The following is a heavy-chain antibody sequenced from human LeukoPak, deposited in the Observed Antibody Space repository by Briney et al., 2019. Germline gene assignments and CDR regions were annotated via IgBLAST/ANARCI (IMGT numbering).Heavy chain of an antibody. V-gene: IGHV4-34*01. D-gene: IGHD5-18*01. J-gene: IGHJ6*03. CDR3: ARARGYSYGYYYYYMDV. CDR2: INHSGST. Sequence: SETLSLTCAVYGGSFSGYYWSWIRQPPGKGLEWIGEINHSGSTNYNPSLKSRVTISVDTSKNQFSLKLSSVTAADTAVYYSARARGYSYGYYYYYMDVWGKGTTVTVSS. CDR1: GGSFSGYY.